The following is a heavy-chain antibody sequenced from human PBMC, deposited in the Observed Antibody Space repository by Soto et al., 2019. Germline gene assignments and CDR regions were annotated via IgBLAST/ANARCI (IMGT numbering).Heavy chain of an antibody. J-gene: IGHJ6*02. Sequence: PGGSLRLSCTASGFTFNSHTMHWVRQAPGEGLEWVAVISYDGSYKFYADSVKGRFTISRDDSKNTLYLQMNSLKTEDTAVYYCTTVDDYVWGSYRRPYYYYGMDVWGQGTTVTVYS. CDR1: GFTFNSHT. CDR3: TTVDDYVWGSYRRPYYYYGMDV. D-gene: IGHD3-16*02. CDR2: ISYDGSYK. V-gene: IGHV3-30-3*01.